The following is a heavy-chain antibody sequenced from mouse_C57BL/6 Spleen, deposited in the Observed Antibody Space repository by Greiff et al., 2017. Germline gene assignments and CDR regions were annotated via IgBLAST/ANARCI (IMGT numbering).Heavy chain of an antibody. J-gene: IGHJ3*01. CDR2: IDPSDSYT. V-gene: IGHV1-69*01. D-gene: IGHD4-1*01. CDR1: GYTFTSYW. Sequence: VQLQQPGAELVMPGASVKLSCKASGYTFTSYWMHWVKQRPGQGLEWIGEIDPSDSYTNYNQKFKGKSTLTVDKSSSTAYMQLSSLTSEDSAVYYGASRLTGNAYWGQGTLVTVSA. CDR3: ASRLTGNAY.